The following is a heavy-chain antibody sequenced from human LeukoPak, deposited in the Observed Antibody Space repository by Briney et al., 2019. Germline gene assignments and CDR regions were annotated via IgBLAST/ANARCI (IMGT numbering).Heavy chain of an antibody. Sequence: GGSLRLSCAASGFTFSSYAMGWVRQTPGKGLEWVSAFSGNGGPTYYADSVKGRFTISRDNSKSTLYLQMSSLRAEDAAVYYCAKDRQTGNHYYFDSWGQGTLVAVSS. V-gene: IGHV3-23*01. CDR1: GFTFSSYA. D-gene: IGHD1-14*01. CDR3: AKDRQTGNHYYFDS. CDR2: FSGNGGPT. J-gene: IGHJ4*02.